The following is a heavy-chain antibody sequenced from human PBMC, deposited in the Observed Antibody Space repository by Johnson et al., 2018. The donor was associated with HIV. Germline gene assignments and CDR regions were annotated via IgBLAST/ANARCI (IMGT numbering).Heavy chain of an antibody. CDR2: IRQDGSEK. J-gene: IGHJ3*02. CDR1: ALTFSSYW. CDR3: AREATDAYVGLVGATTLGIQPAAFDI. D-gene: IGHD1-26*01. Sequence: VPLVEPGGGFVQPGGSLRLSCAASALTFSSYWMSWVRQAPGKGLEWVANIRQDGSEKYYVDSVKGRFTLSRDNAKHSLYLQMNSLRAEDTAVYYCAREATDAYVGLVGATTLGIQPAAFDIWGQGTMVTVSS. V-gene: IGHV3-7*05.